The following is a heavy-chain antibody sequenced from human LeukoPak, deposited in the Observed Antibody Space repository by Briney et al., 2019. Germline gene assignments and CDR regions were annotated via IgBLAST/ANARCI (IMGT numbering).Heavy chain of an antibody. CDR1: GGSIRSSSYY. V-gene: IGHV4-39*01. D-gene: IGHD3-22*01. Sequence: SETLSLTCTVSGGSIRSSSYYWGWIRQPPGKGLEWIGSIYDRGSTYYNPSLKSRVTISVDTSKNQFSLKLSSVTAADTAVYYCARHDSSGPYNAFDIRGRGTMVAVSS. J-gene: IGHJ3*02. CDR3: ARHDSSGPYNAFDI. CDR2: IYDRGST.